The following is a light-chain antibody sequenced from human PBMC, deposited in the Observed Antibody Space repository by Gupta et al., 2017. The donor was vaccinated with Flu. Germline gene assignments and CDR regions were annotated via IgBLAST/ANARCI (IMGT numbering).Light chain of an antibody. V-gene: IGLV1-40*01. J-gene: IGLJ1*01. CDR1: SSNIGAGYE. CDR2: ANF. CDR3: QSFDSSLNIYV. Sequence: QSVLSQPPSVSGAPGQRVTISCTGRSSNIGAGYEVHWYQQLPGTAPKLLIYANFDRPSGVPDRFSGSKSGISASLAITGLQAEDEADYYCQSFDSSLNIYVFGTGTNVTVL.